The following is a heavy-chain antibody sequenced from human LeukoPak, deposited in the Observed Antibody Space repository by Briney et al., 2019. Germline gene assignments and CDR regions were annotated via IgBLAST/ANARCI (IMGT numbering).Heavy chain of an antibody. CDR3: ARDYGSGSYFDY. J-gene: IGHJ4*02. V-gene: IGHV1-69*06. D-gene: IGHD3-10*01. CDR2: IIPIFGTA. Sequence: GASVKVSCKASGGTFSSYAISWVRQAPGQGLKWMGGIIPIFGTANYAQKFQGRVTITADKSTSTAYMELSSLRSGDTAVYYCARDYGSGSYFDYWGQGTLVTVSS. CDR1: GGTFSSYA.